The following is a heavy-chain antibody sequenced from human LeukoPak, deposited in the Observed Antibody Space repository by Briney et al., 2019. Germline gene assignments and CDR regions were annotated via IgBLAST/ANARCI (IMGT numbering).Heavy chain of an antibody. Sequence: GASVKVSCKASGYTFTGHYMHWVRQAPGQGLEWMGRINPNSGGANYAQKFQGRVTMPRDTSISTAYMELSGLRSDDTAVYYCARDREVGSTDDAFDIWGQGTRVIVSS. J-gene: IGHJ3*02. CDR1: GYTFTGHY. V-gene: IGHV1-2*06. CDR2: INPNSGGA. CDR3: ARDREVGSTDDAFDI. D-gene: IGHD1-26*01.